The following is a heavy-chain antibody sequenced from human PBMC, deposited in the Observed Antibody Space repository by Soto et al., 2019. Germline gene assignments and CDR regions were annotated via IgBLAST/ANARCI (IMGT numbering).Heavy chain of an antibody. D-gene: IGHD6-6*01. J-gene: IGHJ4*02. V-gene: IGHV3-7*03. CDR1: GFTFNRFW. CDR3: AREREPRLSDH. CDR2: IKGDGSEK. Sequence: LRLSCAASGFTFNRFWMNWVRQAQGKGLEWVATIKGDGSEKQYADAVKGRFTVSRDNAKNLVYLQMDSLRAEDTALYYCAREREPRLSDHWGQGTLVTAPQ.